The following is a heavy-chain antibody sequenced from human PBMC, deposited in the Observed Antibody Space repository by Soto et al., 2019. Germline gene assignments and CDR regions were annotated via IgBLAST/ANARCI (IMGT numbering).Heavy chain of an antibody. Sequence: GGFLRLSCVASGFTFSTYSMNWVRQAPGKGLEWVSYISSSSSTTYYVDSVKGRFTISRDNGKNSLYLQMNSLRTEDTAVYYCARALDFWSAYFDYWGQGSLVPVSS. CDR1: GFTFSTYS. D-gene: IGHD3-3*01. J-gene: IGHJ4*02. CDR3: ARALDFWSAYFDY. CDR2: ISSSSSTT. V-gene: IGHV3-48*01.